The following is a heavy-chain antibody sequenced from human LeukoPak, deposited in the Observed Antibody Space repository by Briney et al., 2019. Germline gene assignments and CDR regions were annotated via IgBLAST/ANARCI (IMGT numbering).Heavy chain of an antibody. CDR3: ARAPYSADSSATPPALDI. J-gene: IGHJ3*02. D-gene: IGHD3-22*01. CDR1: GFTVSRHY. Sequence: PRGSLRLSCAAPGFTVSRHYMSWVRQTPGKGLEWVSIIYSPGGTYYADSVKGRFTISRDNSKNTVYLQMNSLRVEDTAVYYCARAPYSADSSATPPALDIWGQGTMVTVSS. V-gene: IGHV3-53*01. CDR2: IYSPGGT.